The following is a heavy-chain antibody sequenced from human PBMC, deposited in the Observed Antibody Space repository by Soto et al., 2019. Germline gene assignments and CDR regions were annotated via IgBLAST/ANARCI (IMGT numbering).Heavy chain of an antibody. V-gene: IGHV3-30*18. CDR3: AKDGAPRYCSRSSCHPAGAY. CDR1: GFTFSNYG. CDR2: ISYDGSHK. D-gene: IGHD2-15*01. Sequence: PGGSLRLSCAGSGFTFSNYGLHWVRQAPGKGLEWVAVISYDGSHKYYADSMLYLQMDSLRAEDTAVYYCAKDGAPRYCSRSSCHPAGAYWGQGTLVTVSS. J-gene: IGHJ4*02.